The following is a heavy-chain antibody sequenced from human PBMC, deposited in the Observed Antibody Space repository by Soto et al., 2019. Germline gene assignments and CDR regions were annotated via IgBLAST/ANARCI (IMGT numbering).Heavy chain of an antibody. J-gene: IGHJ1*01. Sequence: QVQLVQSGAEVKKPGSSVKVSCKASGGTFSSYAISWVRQAPGQGLEWMGGIIPIFGTANYAQKFQGRVTITAEESTCTGYMELSSLRGEDTAVYCCARDLWQCYDSSGYLNRRGYFQHWGQGTLVNVPS. CDR2: IIPIFGTA. D-gene: IGHD3-22*01. CDR1: GGTFSSYA. V-gene: IGHV1-69*01. CDR3: ARDLWQCYDSSGYLNRRGYFQH.